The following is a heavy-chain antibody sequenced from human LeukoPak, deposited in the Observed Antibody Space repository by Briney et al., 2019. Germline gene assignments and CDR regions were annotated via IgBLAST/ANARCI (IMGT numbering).Heavy chain of an antibody. D-gene: IGHD6-25*01. J-gene: IGHJ2*01. CDR1: GGSISGGGYS. Sequence: SETLSFTCAGSGGSISGGGYSWSWIRQPPGKGLGWIGFIYHRRCAYYNPCLNSRVTISVDTSKTQFSLRLSSVTAADTAVYYCARGEAAAAADWYSDLGGRGTPVSVSS. V-gene: IGHV4-30-2*01. CDR3: ARGEAAAAADWYSDL. CDR2: IYHRRCA.